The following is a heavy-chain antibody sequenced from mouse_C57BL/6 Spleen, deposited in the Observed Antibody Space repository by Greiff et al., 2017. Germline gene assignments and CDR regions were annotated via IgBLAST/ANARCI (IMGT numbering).Heavy chain of an antibody. V-gene: IGHV5-17*01. Sequence: EVKLVESGGGFVKPGGSLKLSCAASGFTFSDYGMPWVRQAPEKGREWVAYIRSGSSTIYYAETGKGRFTISRDNAKNTLFMQMTSLRSEDTAMYYCARRITTVVAGDYAMDYWGQGTSVTVSS. CDR3: ARRITTVVAGDYAMDY. CDR2: IRSGSSTI. CDR1: GFTFSDYG. D-gene: IGHD1-1*01. J-gene: IGHJ4*01.